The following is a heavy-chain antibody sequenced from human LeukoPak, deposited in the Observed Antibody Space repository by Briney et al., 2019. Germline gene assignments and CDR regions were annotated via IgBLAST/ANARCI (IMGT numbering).Heavy chain of an antibody. Sequence: GGSLRLSCAASGFTFSDYTMNWVRQAPGKGLEWVSYIDLSGSTLYYVDSVKGRFTISRDNAKNSLYLQMNSLRAEDTAVYYCANGVRGAYWGQGTLVTVSS. CDR1: GFTFSDYT. CDR2: IDLSGSTL. V-gene: IGHV3-48*04. D-gene: IGHD3-10*01. J-gene: IGHJ4*02. CDR3: ANGVRGAY.